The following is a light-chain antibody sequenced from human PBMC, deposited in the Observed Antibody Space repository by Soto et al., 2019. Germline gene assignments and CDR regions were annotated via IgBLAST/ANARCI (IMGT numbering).Light chain of an antibody. CDR1: SSDVGGYNF. CDR3: TSYTSINTRV. V-gene: IGLV2-14*03. J-gene: IGLJ1*01. Sequence: QSALTQPASVSGSPGQSITISCTGTSSDVGGYNFVSWYQQHPGKAPKLIICDVSNRPSGVSNRFSGSKSGNTASLTISGLQAEDEADYYCTSYTSINTRVFGTGTKLTVL. CDR2: DVS.